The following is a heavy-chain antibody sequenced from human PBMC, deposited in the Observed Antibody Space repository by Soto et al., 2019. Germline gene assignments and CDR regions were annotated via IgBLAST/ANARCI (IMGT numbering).Heavy chain of an antibody. CDR1: GGTFSNNG. V-gene: IGHV1-69*01. CDR3: ARDAEDQLASLVSYFDY. Sequence: QVQLVQSGAEVKKPGSSVKVSCKASGGTFSNNGFTWVRQAPGQGLELMGGIIPIFHTAHYTQKFKGRVTITADESTSTVYMELSSLRSEDTAVYYCARDAEDQLASLVSYFDYWGQGTRVTVSS. D-gene: IGHD2-2*01. J-gene: IGHJ4*02. CDR2: IIPIFHTA.